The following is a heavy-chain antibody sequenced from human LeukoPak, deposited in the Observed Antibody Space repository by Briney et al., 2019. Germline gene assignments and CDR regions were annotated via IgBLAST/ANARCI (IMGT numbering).Heavy chain of an antibody. CDR1: RFTLRNYA. CDR3: AKLDSTVSTGYFDS. V-gene: IGHV3-23*01. J-gene: IGHJ4*02. D-gene: IGHD4-17*01. Sequence: GGALRVSCAASRFTLRNYAISGVRQAPGRGLEWVSAISGSGGSTYYEDSVKGRFTISRDNSKNPLYLQMKRLRAEDTALYYCAKLDSTVSTGYFDSWGQGTLVTVSS. CDR2: ISGSGGST.